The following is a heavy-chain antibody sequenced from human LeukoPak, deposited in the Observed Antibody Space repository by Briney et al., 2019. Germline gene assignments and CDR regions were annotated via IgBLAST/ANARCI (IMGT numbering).Heavy chain of an antibody. V-gene: IGHV3-74*01. Sequence: GGSLRLSCSASGFTFGGNWMHWVRQGPGTGLVWVSRVNPNGRTTTYADFVKGRFTISRDNAKNTLYLQMNSLRAEDTAVYYCAKGRLALDAFDIWGQGTMVTVSS. D-gene: IGHD5-12*01. J-gene: IGHJ3*02. CDR2: VNPNGRTT. CDR1: GFTFGGNW. CDR3: AKGRLALDAFDI.